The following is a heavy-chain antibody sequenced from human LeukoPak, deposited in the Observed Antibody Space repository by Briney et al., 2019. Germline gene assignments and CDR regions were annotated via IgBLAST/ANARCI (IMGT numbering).Heavy chain of an antibody. V-gene: IGHV1-46*01. CDR1: GYTFTSYY. CDR2: INPSGGST. D-gene: IGHD7-27*01. CDR3: ARDDGDLALDY. J-gene: IGHJ4*02. Sequence: EASVKVSCKASGYTFTSYYMHWVRQAPGQGLEWMGIINPSGGSTSYAQKFQGRVTMTRDMSTSTVYMELSSLRSEDTAVYYCARDDGDLALDYWGQGTLVTVSS.